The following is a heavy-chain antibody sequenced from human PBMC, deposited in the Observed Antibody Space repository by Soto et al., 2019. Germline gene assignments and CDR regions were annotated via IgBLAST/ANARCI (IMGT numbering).Heavy chain of an antibody. CDR1: GFTVSSNY. J-gene: IGHJ4*02. D-gene: IGHD3-10*01. V-gene: IGHV3-66*01. CDR3: ARGVTMVRGVTAPDY. CDR2: IYSDGST. Sequence: EVQLVESGGDLVQPGGSLRLSCAASGFTVSSNYMSWVRQAPGKGLEWVSVIYSDGSTYYADSVKGRFTISRDNSKNTLYLQMNSLRAEDTAVYYCARGVTMVRGVTAPDYWGQGTLVTVSS.